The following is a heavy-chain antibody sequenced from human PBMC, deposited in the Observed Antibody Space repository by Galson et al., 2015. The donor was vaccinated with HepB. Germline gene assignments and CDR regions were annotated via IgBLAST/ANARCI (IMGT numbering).Heavy chain of an antibody. J-gene: IGHJ3*02. Sequence: SLRLSCAASGFTFSSYSMNWVRQAPGKGLEWVSYISSSSSTIYYADSVKGRFTISRANAKNSLSLQMNSLRAEDTAVYYCARDLDYGDTERDAFDIWGQGTMVIVSS. CDR3: ARDLDYGDTERDAFDI. D-gene: IGHD4-17*01. V-gene: IGHV3-48*01. CDR1: GFTFSSYS. CDR2: ISSSSSTI.